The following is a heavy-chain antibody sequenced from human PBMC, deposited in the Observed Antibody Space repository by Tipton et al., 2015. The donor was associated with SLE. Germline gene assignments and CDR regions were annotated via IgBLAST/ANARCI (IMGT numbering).Heavy chain of an antibody. Sequence: TLSLTCTVSGGSISSYYWSWIRQPPGKGLEWIGYIYYSGSTNYNPSLKSRVTISVDTSKNQFSLKLSSVTAADTAVYYCARGRAAAGRAFYYFGMDVWGQGTSVTVSS. V-gene: IGHV4-59*12. J-gene: IGHJ6*02. CDR2: IYYSGST. D-gene: IGHD6-13*01. CDR3: ARGRAAAGRAFYYFGMDV. CDR1: GGSISSYY.